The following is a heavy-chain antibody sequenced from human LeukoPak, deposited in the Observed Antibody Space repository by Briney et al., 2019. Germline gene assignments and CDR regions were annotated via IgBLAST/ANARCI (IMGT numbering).Heavy chain of an antibody. J-gene: IGHJ4*02. V-gene: IGHV3-23*01. CDR3: AKDLGTMIVVVIHFDY. CDR1: GFTFSSYW. D-gene: IGHD3-22*01. Sequence: GGSLRLSCAASGFTFSSYWMHWVRQAPGKGLEWVSAISGSGGSTYYADSVKGRFTISRDNSKNTLYLQMNSLRAEDTAVYYCAKDLGTMIVVVIHFDYWGQGTLVTVSS. CDR2: ISGSGGST.